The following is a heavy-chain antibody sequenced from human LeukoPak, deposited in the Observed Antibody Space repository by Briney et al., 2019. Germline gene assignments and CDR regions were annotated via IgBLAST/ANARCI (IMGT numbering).Heavy chain of an antibody. CDR2: CHYSGNT. Sequence: PSETLSLTCTISGXSISSNYWSWIRQPPGKGLEWTGYCHYSGNTNYNPSLKSRATISVDMSKNQFSLTLNSVTAADTAVYYCARSASSTSRSAFDIWGQGTRVTASS. V-gene: IGHV4-59*13. CDR1: GXSISSNY. CDR3: ARSASSTSRSAFDI. J-gene: IGHJ3*02.